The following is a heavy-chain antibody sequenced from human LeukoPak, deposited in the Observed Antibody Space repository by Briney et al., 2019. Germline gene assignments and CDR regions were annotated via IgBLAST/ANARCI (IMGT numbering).Heavy chain of an antibody. CDR1: GFTFGTYW. CDR3: ARDYSYGSRGRSDY. D-gene: IGHD5-18*01. Sequence: GSLRLSCAASGFTFGTYWMHWVRQTPGKGLVWVSRIDPDGSSTTYADSVKGRFTISRDNSKNTLYLQMNSLRAEDTAVYYCARDYSYGSRGRSDYWGQGTLVTVSS. CDR2: IDPDGSST. V-gene: IGHV3-74*01. J-gene: IGHJ4*02.